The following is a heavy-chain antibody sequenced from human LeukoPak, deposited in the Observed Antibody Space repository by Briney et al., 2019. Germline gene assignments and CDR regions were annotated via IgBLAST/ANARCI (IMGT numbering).Heavy chain of an antibody. CDR1: GGSISSYY. CDR2: IYYSGST. D-gene: IGHD3-22*01. V-gene: IGHV4-59*01. J-gene: IGHJ6*03. Sequence: SETLPLTCTVSGGSISSYYWSWIRQPPGKGLEWIGYIYYSGSTNYNPSLKSRVTISVDTSKNQFSLKLSSVTAADTAVYYCASEGNYDSSGYPMDVWGKGTTVTVSS. CDR3: ASEGNYDSSGYPMDV.